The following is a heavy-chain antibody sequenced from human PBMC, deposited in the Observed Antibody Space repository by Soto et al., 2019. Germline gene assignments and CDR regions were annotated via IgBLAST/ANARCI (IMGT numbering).Heavy chain of an antibody. CDR1: GGSISSGDYY. D-gene: IGHD4-17*01. Sequence: SETLSLTCTVSGGSISSGDYYWSWIRQPPGKGLEWIGYIYYSGSTYYNPSLKSRVTVSVDTSKNQFSLKLSSVTAADTAVYYCARETYGDYVGYFDPWGQGTLVTVSS. CDR3: ARETYGDYVGYFDP. CDR2: IYYSGST. V-gene: IGHV4-30-4*01. J-gene: IGHJ5*02.